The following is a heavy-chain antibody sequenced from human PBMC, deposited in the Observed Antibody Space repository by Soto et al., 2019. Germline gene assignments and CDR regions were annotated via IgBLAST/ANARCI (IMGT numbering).Heavy chain of an antibody. CDR3: ARGGAYYDILTGYYPLFY. CDR1: GGTFSSYA. V-gene: IGHV1-69*13. J-gene: IGHJ4*02. Sequence: ASVKVSCKASGGTFSSYAISWVRQAPGQGLEWMGGIIPIFGTANYAQKFQGRVTIAADESTSTAYMELSSLRSEDTAVYYCARGGAYYDILTGYYPLFYWGQGTLVTVSS. CDR2: IIPIFGTA. D-gene: IGHD3-9*01.